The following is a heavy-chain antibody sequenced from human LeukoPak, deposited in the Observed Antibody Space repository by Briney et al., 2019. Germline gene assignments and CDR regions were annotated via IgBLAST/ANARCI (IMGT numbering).Heavy chain of an antibody. J-gene: IGHJ4*02. V-gene: IGHV3-23*01. D-gene: IGHD3-9*01. CDR3: AKEQYLLRRYDISFDY. Sequence: QPGGSLRLSCAASGFTFSNYWMHWVRQAPGKGLEWVSSISGSGGNTYYADSVKGRFTISRDNSKNTLYLQMNSLRAEDMAVYYCAKEQYLLRRYDISFDYWGQGTLVTVSS. CDR1: GFTFSNYW. CDR2: ISGSGGNT.